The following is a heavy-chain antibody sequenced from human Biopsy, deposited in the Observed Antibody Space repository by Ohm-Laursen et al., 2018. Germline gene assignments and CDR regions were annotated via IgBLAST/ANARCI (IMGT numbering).Heavy chain of an antibody. CDR1: GDSISSYY. V-gene: IGHV4-59*01. CDR2: GYYTDNT. J-gene: IGHJ2*01. CDR3: ARDRGFYSDRTVPGYFDL. D-gene: IGHD3-22*01. Sequence: GTLSLTCSVSGDSISSYYWSWIPQPPGKGLVGIGNGYYTDNTDYNPSLQGRVFISVDPSKNHFSLRLRSVTPTDTAIYYCARDRGFYSDRTVPGYFDLWGRGTLVTVSS.